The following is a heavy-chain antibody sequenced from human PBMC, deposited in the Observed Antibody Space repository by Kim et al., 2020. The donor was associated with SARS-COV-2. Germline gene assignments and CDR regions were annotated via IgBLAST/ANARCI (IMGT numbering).Heavy chain of an antibody. D-gene: IGHD3-10*01. V-gene: IGHV3-33*01. Sequence: FYADAVKGRFTISRDNSKNTLFLQMNSLRAEDTAVYYCARDLRENRYFDYWGQGTLVTVSS. J-gene: IGHJ4*02. CDR3: ARDLRENRYFDY.